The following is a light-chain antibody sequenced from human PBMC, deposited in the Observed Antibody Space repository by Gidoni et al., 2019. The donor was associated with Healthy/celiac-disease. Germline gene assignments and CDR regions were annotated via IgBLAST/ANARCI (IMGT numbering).Light chain of an antibody. J-gene: IGKJ5*01. CDR2: AAS. CDR3: QKYNRAPIT. V-gene: IGKV1-27*01. CDR1: QGISNY. Sequence: DIQMTQSPSSLSASVGDRVTITCRASQGISNYLAWYQQKPGKVPKLLIYAASTLQSGVPSRFSGSGSGTDFTLTISSLQPEDVATYYCQKYNRAPITFXQXTRLEIK.